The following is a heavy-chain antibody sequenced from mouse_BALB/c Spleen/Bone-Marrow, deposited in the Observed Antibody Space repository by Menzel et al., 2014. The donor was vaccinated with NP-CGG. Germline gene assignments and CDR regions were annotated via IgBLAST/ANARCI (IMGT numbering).Heavy chain of an antibody. CDR1: GFSLXSYG. V-gene: IGHV2-9*02. CDR2: ICAGGST. CDR3: ARDYGSSYYAMDY. J-gene: IGHJ4*01. D-gene: IGHD1-1*01. Sequence: VKLQESGPGLVAPSQCLSITCTVSGFSLXSYGVHWVRQPPGKGLEWLGVICAGGSTNDNSDHMSRLSITKDNSKSQIFLKMNSLRTDDTAMYYYARDYGSSYYAMDYWGQGTSVTVSS.